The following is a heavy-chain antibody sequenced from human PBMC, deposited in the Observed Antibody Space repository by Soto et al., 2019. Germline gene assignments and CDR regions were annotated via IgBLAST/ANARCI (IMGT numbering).Heavy chain of an antibody. CDR2: IDDSGST. V-gene: IGHV4-39*01. Sequence: PSETLSLTCTVSSGTISSRSHYWAWIRQPPGKGLEWIGVIDDSGSTHYSESLKSRVTISVDTSKNQFSLKLSSVTATDTAVYYCARQGRNTRIVLLKHYATDFWGQGNAVT. J-gene: IGHJ6*02. D-gene: IGHD3-22*01. CDR3: ARQGRNTRIVLLKHYATDF. CDR1: SGTISSRSHY.